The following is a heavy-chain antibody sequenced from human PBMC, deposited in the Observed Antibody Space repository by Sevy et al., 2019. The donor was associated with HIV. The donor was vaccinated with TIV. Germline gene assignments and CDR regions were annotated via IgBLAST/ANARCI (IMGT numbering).Heavy chain of an antibody. V-gene: IGHV3-15*01. CDR1: GFTFSNAW. CDR3: TTDLSWYYSGSGTNRLHRPGRYYMDV. D-gene: IGHD3-10*01. J-gene: IGHJ6*03. Sequence: GGYLRLSCAASGFTFSNAWMSWVRQAPGKGLEWVGRIKSKTDGGTTDYAAPVKGRFTISREDSKKTLYLQMNSLKTEDTAVYYCTTDLSWYYSGSGTNRLHRPGRYYMDVWGKGTTVTVSS. CDR2: IKSKTDGGTT.